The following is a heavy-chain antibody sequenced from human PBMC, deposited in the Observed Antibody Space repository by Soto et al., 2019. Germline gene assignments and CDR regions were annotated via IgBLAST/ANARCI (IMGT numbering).Heavy chain of an antibody. CDR3: ARENIAGRRLYYYYYGMDV. J-gene: IGHJ6*02. Sequence: SVKVSCKASGGTFSSYAISWVRQAPGQGLEWMGGIIPIFGTANYAQKFQGRVTITADESTSTAYMELSSLRSEDTAVYYCARENIAGRRLYYYYYGMDVWGQGNTVTVSS. V-gene: IGHV1-69*13. CDR1: GGTFSSYA. D-gene: IGHD6-6*01. CDR2: IIPIFGTA.